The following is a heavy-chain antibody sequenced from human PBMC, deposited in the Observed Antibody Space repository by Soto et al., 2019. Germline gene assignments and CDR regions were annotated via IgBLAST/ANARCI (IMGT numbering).Heavy chain of an antibody. D-gene: IGHD2-2*01. V-gene: IGHV4-59*08. CDR1: GGSISSYY. J-gene: IGHJ6*03. CDR3: ARHAQMLPNYYYYMDV. CDR2: IYYSGST. Sequence: QVQLQESGPGLVKPSETLSLTCTVSGGSISSYYWSWIRQPPGKGLEWIGYIYYSGSTNYNPSLKSRVTISVDTSKNQFSLELSSVTAADTAVYYCARHAQMLPNYYYYMDVWGEGTTVTVSS.